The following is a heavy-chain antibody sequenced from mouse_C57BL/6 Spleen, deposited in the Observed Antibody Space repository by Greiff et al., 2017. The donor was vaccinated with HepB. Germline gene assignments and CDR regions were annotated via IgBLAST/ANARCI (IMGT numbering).Heavy chain of an antibody. CDR1: GYTFTSYG. V-gene: IGHV1-81*01. J-gene: IGHJ4*01. Sequence: QVQLKESGAELARPGASVKLSCKASGYTFTSYGISWVKQRTGQGLEWIGEIYPRSGNTYYNEKFKGKATLTADKSSSTAYMELRSLTSEDSAVCFCARRYYDYLYAMDYWGQGTSVTVSS. D-gene: IGHD2-4*01. CDR3: ARRYYDYLYAMDY. CDR2: IYPRSGNT.